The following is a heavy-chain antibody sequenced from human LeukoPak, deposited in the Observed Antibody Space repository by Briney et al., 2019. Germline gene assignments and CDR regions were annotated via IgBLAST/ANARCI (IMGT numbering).Heavy chain of an antibody. CDR1: GGTFSSYA. J-gene: IGHJ5*02. CDR2: IIPILGIA. CDR3: AREMYGVRGVTAHKGRGFDP. Sequence: ASVKVSCKASGGTFSSYAISWVRQAPGQGLEWMGRIIPILGIANYAQKFQGRVTITADKSTSTAYMGLSSLRSEDTAVYYCAREMYGVRGVTAHKGRGFDPWGQGTLVTVSS. D-gene: IGHD3-10*01. V-gene: IGHV1-69*04.